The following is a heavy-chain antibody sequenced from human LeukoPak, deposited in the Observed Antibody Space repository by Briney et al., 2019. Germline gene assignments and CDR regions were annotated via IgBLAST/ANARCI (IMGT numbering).Heavy chain of an antibody. CDR2: IYHSGST. D-gene: IGHD6-19*01. J-gene: IGHJ3*02. CDR1: GYSISSGYY. CDR3: ARHIAVAGDAFDI. Sequence: SETLSLTCTVSGYSISSGYYWGWIRQPPGKGLEWIGSIYHSGSTYYNPSLKSRVTISVDTSKNQFSLKLSSVTAADTAVYYCARHIAVAGDAFDIWGQGTMVTVSS. V-gene: IGHV4-38-2*02.